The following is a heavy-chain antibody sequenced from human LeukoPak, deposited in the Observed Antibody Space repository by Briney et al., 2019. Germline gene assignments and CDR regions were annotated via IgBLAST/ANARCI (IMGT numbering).Heavy chain of an antibody. CDR1: GFTFNSYA. CDR3: ARGGWYLVY. Sequence: GGSLRLSCIASGFTFNSYAMSWVRQAPGKGLEWVANIKQDGSEKYYVDSVKGRFTISRDNAKNSLYLQMNSLRAEDTAVYYCARGGWYLVYWGQGTLVTVSS. V-gene: IGHV3-7*01. J-gene: IGHJ4*02. D-gene: IGHD6-19*01. CDR2: IKQDGSEK.